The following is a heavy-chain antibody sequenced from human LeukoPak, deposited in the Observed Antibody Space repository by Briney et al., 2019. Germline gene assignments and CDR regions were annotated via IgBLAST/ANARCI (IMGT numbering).Heavy chain of an antibody. CDR1: GITVSNYG. Sequence: GGSLRLSCVVSGITVSNYGMGWVRQAPGKGLEWVSGISESGGGTNYADSVKGRFIISRDNSKNTVYLQMNSLRAEDTAVYYCARDEATAMVTKDYYYYGMDVWGQGTTVTVSS. CDR3: ARDEATAMVTKDYYYYGMDV. D-gene: IGHD5-18*01. J-gene: IGHJ6*02. V-gene: IGHV3-23*01. CDR2: ISESGGGT.